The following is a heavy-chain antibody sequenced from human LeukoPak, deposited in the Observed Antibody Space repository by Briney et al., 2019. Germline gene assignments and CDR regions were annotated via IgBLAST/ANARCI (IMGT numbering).Heavy chain of an antibody. J-gene: IGHJ4*02. CDR3: AREGGSYSNYFDY. CDR1: GFTFSSYW. V-gene: IGHV3-74*01. CDR2: IYSDGIST. Sequence: GRSLRLSCAASGFTFSSYWMHWVRQAPGKGLVWVSRIYSDGISTSYADSVKGRFTTSRDNAKNTLYLQMNSLKAEDTAIYYCAREGGSYSNYFDYWGQGTLVTVSS. D-gene: IGHD1-26*01.